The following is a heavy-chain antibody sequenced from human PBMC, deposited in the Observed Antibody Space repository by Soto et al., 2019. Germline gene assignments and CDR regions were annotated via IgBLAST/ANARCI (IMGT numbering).Heavy chain of an antibody. CDR1: GYTFTSYD. CDR3: ARDRRIVVVPAAIDYYYGMDV. Sequence: QVQLVQSGAEVKKPGASVKVSCKASGYTFTSYDINWVRQATGQGLEWMGWMNPNSGNTGYAQKFQGRVTMTRNTSISTAYMELRSLRSEDTAVYSCARDRRIVVVPAAIDYYYGMDVWGQGTTVTVSS. V-gene: IGHV1-8*01. CDR2: MNPNSGNT. D-gene: IGHD2-2*02. J-gene: IGHJ6*02.